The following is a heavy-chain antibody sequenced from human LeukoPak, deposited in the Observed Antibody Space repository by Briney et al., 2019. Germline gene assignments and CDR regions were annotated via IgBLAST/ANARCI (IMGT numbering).Heavy chain of an antibody. J-gene: IGHJ4*02. V-gene: IGHV4-4*07. CDR1: GGSISSYY. D-gene: IGHD3-22*01. Sequence: SETLSLTCTVSGGSISSYYWSWIRQPAGKGLEWIGRIYTSGSTNYNPSLKSRVTMSVGTSKNQFSLKLSSVTAADTAVYYCARVRFYDSSGYYEFDYWGQGTLVTVSS. CDR2: IYTSGST. CDR3: ARVRFYDSSGYYEFDY.